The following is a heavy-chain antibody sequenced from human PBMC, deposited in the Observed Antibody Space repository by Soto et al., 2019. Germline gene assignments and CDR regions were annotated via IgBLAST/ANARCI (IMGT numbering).Heavy chain of an antibody. V-gene: IGHV4-34*01. CDR2: INHSGST. CDR3: ARGSRDGYNSHFDY. D-gene: IGHD5-12*01. CDR1: GGSFSGYY. J-gene: IGHJ4*02. Sequence: LSLTCAVYGGSFSGYYWSWIRQPPGKGLEWIGEINHSGSTNYNPSLKSRVTISVDTSKNQFSLKLSSVTAADTAVYYCARGSRDGYNSHFDYWGQGTLVTVSS.